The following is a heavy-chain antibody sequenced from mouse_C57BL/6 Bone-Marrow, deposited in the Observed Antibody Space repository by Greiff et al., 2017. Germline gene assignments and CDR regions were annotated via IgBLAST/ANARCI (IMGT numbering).Heavy chain of an antibody. CDR1: GYTFTGYW. V-gene: IGHV1-9*01. Sequence: VMLVESGAELMKPGASVKLSCKATGYTFTGYWIEWVKQRPGHGLEWIGEILPGSGSTNYNEKFKGKATFTADTSSNTAYMQLSSLTTEDSAIYYCARRGRTGTGPGYFDYWGQGTTLTVSS. D-gene: IGHD4-1*01. CDR2: ILPGSGST. J-gene: IGHJ2*01. CDR3: ARRGRTGTGPGYFDY.